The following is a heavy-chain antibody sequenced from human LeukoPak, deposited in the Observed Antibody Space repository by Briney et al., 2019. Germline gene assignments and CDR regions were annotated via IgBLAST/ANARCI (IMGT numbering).Heavy chain of an antibody. V-gene: IGHV1-69*01. Sequence: SVKVSCKASGGTFSSYAISWVRQAPGQGLEWMGGIIPIFGTANYAQKFQGRVTITADESTSTAYMELSSLRSEDTAVYYRARADTAMDQQREFDYWGQGTLVTVSS. CDR1: GGTFSSYA. D-gene: IGHD5-18*01. CDR3: ARADTAMDQQREFDY. CDR2: IIPIFGTA. J-gene: IGHJ4*02.